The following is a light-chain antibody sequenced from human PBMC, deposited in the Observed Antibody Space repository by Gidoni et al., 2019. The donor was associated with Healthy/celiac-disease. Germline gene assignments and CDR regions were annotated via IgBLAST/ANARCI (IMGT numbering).Light chain of an antibody. CDR1: QSVSSSY. V-gene: IGKV3-20*01. J-gene: IGKJ3*01. CDR2: GAS. CDR3: QQYGSSLVT. Sequence: EIVLTQSPGTLSLSPGERATLSCRASQSVSSSYLARYQQNPGQAPRLLIYGASSRATGIPDRFSGSGSGTDFTLTISRLEPEDFAVYYCQQYGSSLVTFGPGTKVDIK.